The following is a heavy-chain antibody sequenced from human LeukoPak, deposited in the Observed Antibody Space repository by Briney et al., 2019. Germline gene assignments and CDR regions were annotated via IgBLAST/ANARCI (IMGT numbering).Heavy chain of an antibody. J-gene: IGHJ6*02. CDR1: GFTFSDYY. CDR3: ARARPSIAVAGRSMYYGMDV. CDR2: ISSSGSTI. D-gene: IGHD6-19*01. Sequence: PGGSLRLSCAASGFTFSDYYMSWIRQAPGKGLEWVSYISSSGSTIYYADSVKGRFTISRDNAKNSLYLQMNSLRAEDTAVYYCARARPSIAVAGRSMYYGMDVWGRGTTVTVSS. V-gene: IGHV3-11*01.